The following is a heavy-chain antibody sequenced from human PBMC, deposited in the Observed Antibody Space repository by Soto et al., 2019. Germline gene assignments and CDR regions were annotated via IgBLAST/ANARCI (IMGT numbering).Heavy chain of an antibody. CDR3: ARDARYCGGTSCEAGGWFVP. CDR1: GFSINNYA. V-gene: IGHV3-30-3*01. Sequence: GGSLRLSCAASGFSINNYAMYWVRQAPDKGLEWVAVISHDGSKKYYPVSVKGRFTISRDSSQNTLFLHMNSLTTEDMAVYYCARDARYCGGTSCEAGGWFVPWGQGTLVTVSS. D-gene: IGHD2-2*01. CDR2: ISHDGSKK. J-gene: IGHJ5*02.